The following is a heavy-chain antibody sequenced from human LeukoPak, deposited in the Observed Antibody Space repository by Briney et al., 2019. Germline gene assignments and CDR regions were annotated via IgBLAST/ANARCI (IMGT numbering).Heavy chain of an antibody. CDR1: GGSISSYY. V-gene: IGHV4-59*01. CDR3: ARDARAGYSLPLDY. D-gene: IGHD2-15*01. J-gene: IGHJ4*02. CDR2: IYYSGST. Sequence: SETLSLTCTVSGGSISSYYWSWIRQPPGKGLEWIGYIYYSGSTNYNPSLKSRVTISVDTSKNQFSLKLSSVTAADTAVYYCARDARAGYSLPLDYWGQGTLVTVTS.